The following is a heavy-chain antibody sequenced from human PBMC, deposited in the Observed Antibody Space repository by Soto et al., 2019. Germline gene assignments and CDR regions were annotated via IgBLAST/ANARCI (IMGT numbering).Heavy chain of an antibody. J-gene: IGHJ3*01. V-gene: IGHV3-72*01. CDR3: AREAEAGFEEAFDL. Sequence: EVQLVESGGGLVQPGGSLRLSCAASGFIFSDHYMDWVRQAPGKGLEWVGCIRNRLNTYTTEYAASVEGRFTVSRDDSKNLLYLQMNSLKTEDTAVYYCAREAEAGFEEAFDLWGQGTVVTVSS. CDR2: IRNRLNTYTT. CDR1: GFIFSDHY.